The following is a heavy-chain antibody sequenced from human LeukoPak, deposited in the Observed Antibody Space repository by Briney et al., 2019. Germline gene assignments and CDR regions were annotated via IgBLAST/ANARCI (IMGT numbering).Heavy chain of an antibody. J-gene: IGHJ4*02. D-gene: IGHD6-19*01. Sequence: GGSLRLSCAASVFTFYRYAMTWLRRAPGEGVEWVSAISGSGGSTYYADSVKGRFTISRDTSKNTLYLQMSSLRAEDTALYYCAKYNSDWYVDYWGQGTLVTVSS. CDR3: AKYNSDWYVDY. CDR1: VFTFYRYA. CDR2: ISGSGGST. V-gene: IGHV3-23*01.